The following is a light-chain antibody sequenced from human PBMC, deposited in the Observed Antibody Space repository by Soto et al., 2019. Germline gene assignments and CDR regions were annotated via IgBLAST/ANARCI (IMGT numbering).Light chain of an antibody. J-gene: IGKJ4*01. Sequence: DIQMTQSPSTLSASVGDRVTITCRASQSISSWLAWYQQKPGKAPKLLIYQASSLQSGVPSRLSGSVFGTECTLSMSSMQRNDVATNYCQSRVTFGGGTK. CDR3: QSRVT. CDR2: QAS. V-gene: IGKV1-5*03. CDR1: QSISSW.